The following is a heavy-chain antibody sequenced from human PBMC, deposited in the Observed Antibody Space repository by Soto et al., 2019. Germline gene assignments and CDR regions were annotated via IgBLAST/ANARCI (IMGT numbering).Heavy chain of an antibody. CDR3: ARGRDYDFWSGRNWFDP. V-gene: IGHV1-8*01. D-gene: IGHD3-3*01. CDR1: GYTFTSYD. J-gene: IGHJ5*02. Sequence: QVQLVQSGAEVQKPGASVKVSCKASGYTFTSYDINWVRQATGQGLEWMGWMNPNSGDTGYAEKFQGRVTMTRNTAINTAYMELSSLTSEDTAVYYCARGRDYDFWSGRNWFDPWGQGTLVTVSS. CDR2: MNPNSGDT.